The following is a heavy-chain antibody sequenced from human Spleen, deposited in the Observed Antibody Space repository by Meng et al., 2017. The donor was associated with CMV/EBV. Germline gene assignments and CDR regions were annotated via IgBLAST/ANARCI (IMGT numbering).Heavy chain of an antibody. CDR1: VST. V-gene: IGHV3-73*01. Sequence: VSTMHWVRQSAGKGLEWVGRIRSKVNNYAAAYVASVKGRFIISRDDSKNTAYLHMDSLVTEDTALYYCTRQGEYCSDSTCVLTFDYWGRGTLVTVSS. CDR2: IRSKVNNYAA. J-gene: IGHJ4*02. CDR3: TRQGEYCSDSTCVLTFDY. D-gene: IGHD2-15*01.